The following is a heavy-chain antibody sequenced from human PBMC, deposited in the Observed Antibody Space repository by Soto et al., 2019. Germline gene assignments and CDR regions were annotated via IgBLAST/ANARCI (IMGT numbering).Heavy chain of an antibody. D-gene: IGHD6-19*01. CDR3: AKGGATAGTNWFDP. CDR2: IHTSGST. J-gene: IGHJ5*02. Sequence: XETLSVNGTVSGGSISSYHWGWIRQPAGKGLEWIGRIHTSGSTNYNPSLKSRVTMSVDTSKNQFSLKLHSLTAADTAVYYCAKGGATAGTNWFDPWGQGTLVTVSS. V-gene: IGHV4-4*07. CDR1: GGSISSYH.